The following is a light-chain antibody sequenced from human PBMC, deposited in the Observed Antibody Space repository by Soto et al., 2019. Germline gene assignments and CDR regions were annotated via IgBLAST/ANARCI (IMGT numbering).Light chain of an antibody. J-gene: IGLJ2*01. V-gene: IGLV7-46*01. CDR1: TGAVTSGHY. Sequence: QGVVTQEPSLTVSPGGTVTLTCGSSTGAVTSGHYPYWFQQKPGQAPRTLIYDTSNKHSWTPARFSGSLLGGKAALTLSGAQPEDEAEYYCLLSYSGARLVVFGGGTKLTVL. CDR3: LLSYSGARLVV. CDR2: DTS.